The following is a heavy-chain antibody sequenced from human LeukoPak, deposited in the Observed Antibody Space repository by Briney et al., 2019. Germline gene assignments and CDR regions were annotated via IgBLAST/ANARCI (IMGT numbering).Heavy chain of an antibody. CDR2: ISYDGTNK. CDR1: GFTFSGYA. J-gene: IGHJ3*02. Sequence: PGGSLRLSCAASGFTFSGYAMHWVRQAPGKGLEWVAVISYDGTNKYYADSVKGRFTISRDNSKNTLYLQMNSLRAEDTAVYYCATLSGSYELTYAFDIWGQGTMVTVSS. CDR3: ATLSGSYELTYAFDI. D-gene: IGHD1-26*01. V-gene: IGHV3-30-3*01.